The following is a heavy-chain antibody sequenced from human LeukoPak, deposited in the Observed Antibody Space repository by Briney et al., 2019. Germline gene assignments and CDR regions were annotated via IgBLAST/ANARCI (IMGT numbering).Heavy chain of an antibody. V-gene: IGHV4-4*02. CDR1: GGSISSSNW. CDR3: ARSNFDWLFIDY. Sequence: SGTLSLTCAVSGGSISSSNWWSWVRQPPGKGLEWIGYIYYSGSTYYNPSLKSRVTISVDTSKNQFSLKLTSVTAADTAVYYCARSNFDWLFIDYWGQGTLVTVSS. J-gene: IGHJ4*02. CDR2: IYYSGST. D-gene: IGHD3-9*01.